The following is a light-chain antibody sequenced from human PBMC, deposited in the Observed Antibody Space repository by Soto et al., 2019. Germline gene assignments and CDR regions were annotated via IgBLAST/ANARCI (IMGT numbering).Light chain of an antibody. Sequence: EIVMTQSPATLSVSPGERATLSCRASQSVSSNLAWYQQKPGQAPRLLISGASSRAADIPDRFSGSGSGTDFTLTINRLEPEDFAVYYCQQYDSSPRTFGQGTKVEIK. CDR3: QQYDSSPRT. V-gene: IGKV3-20*01. J-gene: IGKJ1*01. CDR2: GAS. CDR1: QSVSSN.